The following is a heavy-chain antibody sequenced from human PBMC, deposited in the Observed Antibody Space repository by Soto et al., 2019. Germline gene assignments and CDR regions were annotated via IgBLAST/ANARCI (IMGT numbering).Heavy chain of an antibody. CDR1: GASISSGHYY. D-gene: IGHD3-10*01. CDR3: ARHGSGLLWFGELYRWFDP. J-gene: IGHJ5*02. CDR2: IYNTGST. Sequence: SETLSLTCSVSGASISSGHYYWTWIRQHPGKGLEWTGSIYNTGSTSYNPSLTSRLSISVDTSENQFSLKLSSVTAADTAVYYCARHGSGLLWFGELYRWFDPWGQGTLVTVSS. V-gene: IGHV4-31*03.